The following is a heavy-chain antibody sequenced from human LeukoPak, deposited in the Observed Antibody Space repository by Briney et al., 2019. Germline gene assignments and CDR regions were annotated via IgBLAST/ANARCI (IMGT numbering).Heavy chain of an antibody. J-gene: IGHJ4*02. V-gene: IGHV3-20*04. CDR1: GFIFDDHG. CDR3: AKNVGSGYYFYFDY. D-gene: IGHD3-22*01. Sequence: PGGSLRLSCATSGFIFDDHGMSWVRQVPGKGLEWVSGINWNGGSTGYADSVKGRFTISRDNAKNSLYLQTNSLRAEDTALYYCAKNVGSGYYFYFDYWGQGTPVTVSS. CDR2: INWNGGST.